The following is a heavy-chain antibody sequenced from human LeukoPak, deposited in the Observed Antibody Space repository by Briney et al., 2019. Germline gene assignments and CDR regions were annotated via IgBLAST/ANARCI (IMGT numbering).Heavy chain of an antibody. CDR2: ISGSGGST. D-gene: IGHD5-12*01. CDR3: AKNYGYSGYDYLDY. J-gene: IGHJ4*02. CDR1: GFTFSSYA. Sequence: HPGGSLRLSCAASGFTFSSYAMSWVRQAPGKGLELVSAISGSGGSTYYADSVKGRSTISRDNSKNTLYLQMNSLRAEDTAVYYCAKNYGYSGYDYLDYWGQGTLVTVSS. V-gene: IGHV3-23*01.